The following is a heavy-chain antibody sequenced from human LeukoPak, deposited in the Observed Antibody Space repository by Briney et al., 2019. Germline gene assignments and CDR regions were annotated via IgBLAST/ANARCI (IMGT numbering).Heavy chain of an antibody. J-gene: IGHJ4*02. V-gene: IGHV4-4*07. Sequence: SETLSLTCTVSGGSISSYYRSWIRQPAGEGLEWIGRLHTSGSTHYNPSLKSRVTMSVDTSKNQFSLKLSSVTAADTAVYYCASMRRGAGGYWGQGTLVTVSS. D-gene: IGHD1-26*01. CDR3: ASMRRGAGGY. CDR1: GGSISSYY. CDR2: LHTSGST.